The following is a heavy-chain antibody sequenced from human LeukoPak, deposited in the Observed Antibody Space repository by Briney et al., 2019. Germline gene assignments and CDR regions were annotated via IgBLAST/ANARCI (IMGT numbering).Heavy chain of an antibody. V-gene: IGHV3-30*18. CDR2: ISYDGSNK. CDR1: GFTFSSYG. CDR3: AKDIGEYQLLWWFDP. D-gene: IGHD2-2*01. J-gene: IGHJ5*02. Sequence: GGSLRLSCAASGFTFSSYGMHWVRQAPGKGLEWVAVISYDGSNKYYADSAKGRFTISRDNSKNTLYLQMNSLRAEDTAVYYCAKDIGEYQLLWWFDPWGQGTLVTVSS.